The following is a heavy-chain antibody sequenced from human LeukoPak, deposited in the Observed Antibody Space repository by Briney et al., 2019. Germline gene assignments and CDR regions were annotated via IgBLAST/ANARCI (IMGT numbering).Heavy chain of an antibody. D-gene: IGHD2-2*01. V-gene: IGHV1-2*02. J-gene: IGHJ4*02. CDR1: GYTFTGYY. Sequence: VASVKVSCKASGYTFTGYYMHWVRQAPGQGLEWMGWINPNSGGTNYAQKFQGRVTMTRDTSISTAYMELSRLRSDDTAVYYCARDLRQRGIVVVPAAMTYYFDYWGQGTLVTVSS. CDR3: ARDLRQRGIVVVPAAMTYYFDY. CDR2: INPNSGGT.